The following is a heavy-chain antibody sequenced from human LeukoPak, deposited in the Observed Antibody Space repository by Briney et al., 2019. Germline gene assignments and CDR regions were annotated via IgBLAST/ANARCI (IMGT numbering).Heavy chain of an antibody. CDR2: IYHSGST. Sequence: SETLSLTCTVPGYSISSGYYWGWIRQPPGKGLEWIGSIYHSGSTYYNPSLKSRVTISVDTSKNQFSLMLSSVTVADTAVFYCARGIYSSSYYFDYWGQGTLVTVSS. V-gene: IGHV4-38-2*02. CDR1: GYSISSGYY. D-gene: IGHD6-6*01. J-gene: IGHJ4*02. CDR3: ARGIYSSSYYFDY.